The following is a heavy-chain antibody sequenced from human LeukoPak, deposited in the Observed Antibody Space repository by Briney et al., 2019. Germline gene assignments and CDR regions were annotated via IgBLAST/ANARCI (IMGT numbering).Heavy chain of an antibody. CDR3: ARARPSMWIDY. J-gene: IGHJ4*02. CDR1: GFTFSSYA. Sequence: GGSLRLSCAASGFTFSSYAMYWVRQAPGKGLEWVAVISYDGSDKFYADSVKRRFTISRDSSKNTLYLQMNSLRPEDTAVYYCARARPSMWIDYWGQGTLVTVSS. D-gene: IGHD5-12*01. CDR2: ISYDGSDK. V-gene: IGHV3-30*04.